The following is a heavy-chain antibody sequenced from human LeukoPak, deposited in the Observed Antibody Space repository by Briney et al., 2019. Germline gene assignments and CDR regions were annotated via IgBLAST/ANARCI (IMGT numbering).Heavy chain of an antibody. CDR3: AKNKLLQLEYYFDF. Sequence: PGGSLGLSCAASGFTFSSFNMHWVRQAPGKGLEWVAIISYDGSNKYYADSVKGRFTISRDNSKNTLYLQMNSLGAEDTAVYYCAKNKLLQLEYYFDFWGQGTLVTVSS. CDR1: GFTFSSFN. CDR2: ISYDGSNK. V-gene: IGHV3-30*18. D-gene: IGHD1-1*01. J-gene: IGHJ4*02.